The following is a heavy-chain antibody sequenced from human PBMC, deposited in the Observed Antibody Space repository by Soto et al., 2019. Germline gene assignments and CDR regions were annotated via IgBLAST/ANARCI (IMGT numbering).Heavy chain of an antibody. J-gene: IGHJ5*02. D-gene: IGHD2-21*02. CDR2: INPSGGST. CDR1: GYTFTSYY. V-gene: IGHV1-46*01. CDR3: ARDKGAYCGGDCYSTWFDP. Sequence: ASVKVSCKASGYTFTSYYMHWVRQAPGQGLEWMGIINPSGGSTSYAQKLQGRVTMTTDTSTSTAYMELRSLRSDDTAVYYCARDKGAYCGGDCYSTWFDPWGQGTLVTVSS.